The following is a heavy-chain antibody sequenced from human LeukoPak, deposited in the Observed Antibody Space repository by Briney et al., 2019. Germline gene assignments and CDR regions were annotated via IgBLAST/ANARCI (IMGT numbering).Heavy chain of an antibody. CDR1: GFTFSSYG. V-gene: IGHV3-33*01. CDR3: AASKGLTDAFDI. D-gene: IGHD6-19*01. CDR2: IWYDGSNK. J-gene: IGHJ3*02. Sequence: PGGSLRLSCAASGFTFSSYGMHWVRQAPGKGLEWVAVIWYDGSNKYYADSVKGRFTISRDNSKNTLYLQMNSLRAEDTAVYYCAASKGLTDAFDIWGQGTMVTVSS.